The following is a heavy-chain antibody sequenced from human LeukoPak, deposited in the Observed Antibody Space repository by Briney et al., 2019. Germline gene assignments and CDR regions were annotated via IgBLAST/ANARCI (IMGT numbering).Heavy chain of an antibody. CDR3: SLLAVASPQDY. D-gene: IGHD6-19*01. CDR1: GFTFSTYE. V-gene: IGHV3-48*03. CDR2: ISSSGSTI. J-gene: IGHJ4*02. Sequence: GGALRPSCAASGFTFSTYEMHWVRQAPGKGLEWVSDISSSGSTIYYADSVKGRFTTSRDNAKNLLYLQMHSLRAEDTAVYYCSLLAVASPQDYWGQGTLVTVSS.